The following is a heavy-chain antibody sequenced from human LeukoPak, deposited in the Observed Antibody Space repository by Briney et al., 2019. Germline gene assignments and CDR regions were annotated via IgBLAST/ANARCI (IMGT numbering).Heavy chain of an antibody. J-gene: IGHJ5*02. D-gene: IGHD3-3*01. CDR3: ARGPRYYDFWSGYQNWFDP. CDR1: GGSFSGYY. V-gene: IGHV4-34*01. Sequence: KPSETLSLTCAVYGGSFSGYYWSWIRQPPGKGLEWIGEINHSGSTNYKPALKSRVTISVDTSKNQFSLKLSSVTAADTAVYYCARGPRYYDFWSGYQNWFDPWGQGTLVTVSS. CDR2: INHSGST.